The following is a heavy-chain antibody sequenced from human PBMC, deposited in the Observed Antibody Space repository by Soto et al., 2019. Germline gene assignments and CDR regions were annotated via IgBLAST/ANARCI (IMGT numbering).Heavy chain of an antibody. V-gene: IGHV3-30-3*01. CDR3: ARDTPNYDGSTNPYYGMDV. Sequence: GGSLRLSCAASGFTFSSYAMHWVRQAPGKGLEWVAVISYDGSNKYYADSVKGRFTISRDNSKNTLYLQMNSLRAEDTAVYYCARDTPNYDGSTNPYYGMDVWGQGTTVTVSS. J-gene: IGHJ6*02. CDR1: GFTFSSYA. D-gene: IGHD3-10*01. CDR2: ISYDGSNK.